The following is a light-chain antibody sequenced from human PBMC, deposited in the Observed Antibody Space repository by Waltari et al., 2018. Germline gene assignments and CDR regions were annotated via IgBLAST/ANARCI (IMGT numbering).Light chain of an antibody. V-gene: IGLV3-21*01. CDR2: YDR. CDR3: SSFTSSSSWV. Sequence: SYVVTQPPSVSVAPGETATITCGGDNIGTYSVHWYQQKAGQAPVLVIFYDRDRPSGIPERFSGSNSGNTATLTISGLQTEDEADYYCSSFTSSSSWVFGGGTRLTVL. CDR1: NIGTYS. J-gene: IGLJ3*02.